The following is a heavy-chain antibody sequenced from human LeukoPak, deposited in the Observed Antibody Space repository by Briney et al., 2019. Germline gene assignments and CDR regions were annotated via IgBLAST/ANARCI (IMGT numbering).Heavy chain of an antibody. CDR3: ARATGYDFWSGYPTRSYYFDY. V-gene: IGHV4-34*01. J-gene: IGHJ4*02. D-gene: IGHD3-3*01. Sequence: PSETLSLTCAVYGGSFSGYCWTWIRQPPGKGLEWIGEINHSGSTNYNPSLKSRVTISVDTSKNQFSLKLSSVTAADTAVYYRARATGYDFWSGYPTRSYYFDYWGQGTLVTVSS. CDR2: INHSGST. CDR1: GGSFSGYC.